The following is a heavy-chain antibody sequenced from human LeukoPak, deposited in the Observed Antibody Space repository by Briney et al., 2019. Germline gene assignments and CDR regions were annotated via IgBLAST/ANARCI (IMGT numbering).Heavy chain of an antibody. D-gene: IGHD6-19*01. CDR3: ARDSSVWYNDY. Sequence: ASVKVSCKASGYTFTSYIIHWVRQAPGQRLEWMGWINAGNANTKYSQKFQGRVTNTRDTSASTAYMELSSLTSEDTAVYYCARDSSVWYNDYWGQGTLVTVSS. CDR1: GYTFTSYI. J-gene: IGHJ4*02. V-gene: IGHV1-3*01. CDR2: INAGNANT.